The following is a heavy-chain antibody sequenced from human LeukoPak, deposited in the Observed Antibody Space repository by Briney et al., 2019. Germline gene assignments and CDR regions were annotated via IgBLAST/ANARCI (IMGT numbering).Heavy chain of an antibody. CDR1: GGSISSYY. CDR2: ISYRGTT. J-gene: IGHJ3*02. V-gene: IGHV4-59*08. Sequence: SETLSLTCTVSGGSISSYYCSWIRQAPGKGLEWIAYISYRGTTNYNPSLKSRVTISVDTSKNQISLRLSSVTAADTAVYYCARQGIDAFDIWGQGTLVTVSS. CDR3: ARQGIDAFDI.